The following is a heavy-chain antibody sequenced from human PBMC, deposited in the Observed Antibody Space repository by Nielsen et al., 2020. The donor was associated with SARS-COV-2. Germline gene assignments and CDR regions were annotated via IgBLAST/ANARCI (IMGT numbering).Heavy chain of an antibody. Sequence: GGSLRLSCIASGFTFDDYAMHWVRQAPGKGLEWVSLISGDGDNTYYADSVRDRFTISRDNSKNTLYLQMNSLRAEDTAAYYCAKGSQFSSSWYDYWGQGTLVTVSS. V-gene: IGHV3-43*02. CDR3: AKGSQFSSSWYDY. J-gene: IGHJ4*02. CDR2: ISGDGDNT. CDR1: GFTFDDYA. D-gene: IGHD6-13*01.